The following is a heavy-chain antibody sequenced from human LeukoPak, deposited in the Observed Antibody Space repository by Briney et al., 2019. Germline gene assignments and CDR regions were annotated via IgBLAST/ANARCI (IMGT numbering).Heavy chain of an antibody. V-gene: IGHV4-4*07. Sequence: SETLSLTCTVSGGSISSHYWSWIRQPAGKGLEWIGRVYSSGSTNYNPSLKSRATLSMDTSKYQFSLNLRSVTAADTVVYYCARALFYYDRSGYIVRTWFSDLWGRGTLVTVSS. J-gene: IGHJ2*01. CDR1: GGSISSHY. D-gene: IGHD3-22*01. CDR2: VYSSGST. CDR3: ARALFYYDRSGYIVRTWFSDL.